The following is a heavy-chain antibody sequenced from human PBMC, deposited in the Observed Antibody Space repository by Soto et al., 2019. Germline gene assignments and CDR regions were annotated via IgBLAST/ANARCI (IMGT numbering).Heavy chain of an antibody. CDR3: ARVEVAGTVDAFDI. CDR2: MNPNSGNT. D-gene: IGHD6-19*01. J-gene: IGHJ3*02. CDR1: GYTFTSYD. Sequence: VSCKASGYTFTSYDINWVRQATGQGLEWMGWMNPNSGNTGYAQKFQGRVTMTRNTSISTAYMELSSLRSEDTAVYYCARVEVAGTVDAFDIWGQGTMVTVSS. V-gene: IGHV1-8*01.